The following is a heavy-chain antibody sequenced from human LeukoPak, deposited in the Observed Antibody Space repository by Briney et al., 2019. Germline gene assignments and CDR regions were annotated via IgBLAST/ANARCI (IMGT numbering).Heavy chain of an antibody. CDR2: IWYVGSNK. CDR1: GITSSSYG. V-gene: IGHV3-33*01. J-gene: IGHJ4*02. CDR3: TIQQYDYDSSVWAEAFDY. D-gene: IGHD3-22*01. Sequence: RSLRLSCAASGITSSSYGMHWVRQAPGKRLDWVAVIWYVGSNKYYANSVKGRFTISRDNSKSTVYLQMNSLRAEDTAVDYCTIQQYDYDSSVWAEAFDYWGQGILVTVSS.